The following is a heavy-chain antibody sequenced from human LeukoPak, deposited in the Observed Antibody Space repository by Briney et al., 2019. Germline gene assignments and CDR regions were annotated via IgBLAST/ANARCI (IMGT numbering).Heavy chain of an antibody. D-gene: IGHD6-13*01. J-gene: IGHJ3*02. CDR2: IKQDGSEK. CDR3: ARVRGSSWYDAFDI. Sequence: GGSLRLSCAASGFTSSSYWMSWVRQAPGKGLEWVANIKQDGSEKYYVDSVKGRFTISRDNAKNSLYLQMNSLRAEDTAVYYCARVRGSSWYDAFDIWGQGTMVTVSS. V-gene: IGHV3-7*01. CDR1: GFTSSSYW.